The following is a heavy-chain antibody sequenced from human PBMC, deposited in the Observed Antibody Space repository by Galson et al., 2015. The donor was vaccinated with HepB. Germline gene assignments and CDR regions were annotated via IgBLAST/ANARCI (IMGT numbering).Heavy chain of an antibody. D-gene: IGHD1-26*01. CDR1: GFTVSSNY. V-gene: IGHV3-53*01. J-gene: IGHJ4*02. CDR3: ARDKEGALDY. CDR2: IYSGGST. Sequence: SLRLSCAASGFTVSSNYMSWVRQAPGKGLEWVPVIYSGGSTYYADSVKGRFTISRDNSKNTLYLQMNSLRAEDTAVYYCARDKEGALDYWGQGTLVTVSS.